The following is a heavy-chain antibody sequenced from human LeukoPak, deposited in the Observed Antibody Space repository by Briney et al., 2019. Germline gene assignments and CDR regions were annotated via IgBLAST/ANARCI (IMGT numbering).Heavy chain of an antibody. V-gene: IGHV1-18*01. CDR1: GYTFTNYG. D-gene: IGHD3-9*01. CDR3: ARRAYDILTGYFQPNWFDP. CDR2: ISGYNGKT. J-gene: IGHJ5*02. Sequence: ASVKVSCKASGYTFTNYGIRWVRQAPGQGLEWMGWISGYNGKTKYAQKLQGRVTMTTDTSTSTAYMELRSLRSDDTAVYYCARRAYDILTGYFQPNWFDPWGQGTLVIVSS.